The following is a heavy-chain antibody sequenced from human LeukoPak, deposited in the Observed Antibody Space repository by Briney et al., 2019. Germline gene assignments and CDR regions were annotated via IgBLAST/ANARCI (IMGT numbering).Heavy chain of an antibody. CDR1: GFTFSTYA. V-gene: IGHV3-30*04. D-gene: IGHD5-12*01. J-gene: IGHJ6*02. CDR3: ARDYGDIVATISSYYYGMDV. Sequence: GRSLRLSCAASGFTFSTYAIHWVRQAPGKGLEWVAVISYDGSNKYYADSVKGRFTISRDNSNNTLFLQMNSLRAEDTAVYYCARDYGDIVATISSYYYGMDVWGQGTTVTVSS. CDR2: ISYDGSNK.